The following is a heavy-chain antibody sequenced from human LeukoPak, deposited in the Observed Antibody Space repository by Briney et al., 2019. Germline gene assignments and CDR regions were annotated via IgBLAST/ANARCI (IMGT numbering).Heavy chain of an antibody. CDR3: ARGQSIAVAGPYDY. CDR2: IYSGGST. D-gene: IGHD6-19*01. CDR1: GFTVSSNY. Sequence: GGSLRLSCAASGFTVSSNYMSWVRQAPAQGLEWVSVIYSGGSTYYADSVKGRFTISRDNSKNTLYLQMNSLRAEDTAVYYCARGQSIAVAGPYDYWGQGILVTVSS. V-gene: IGHV3-53*01. J-gene: IGHJ4*02.